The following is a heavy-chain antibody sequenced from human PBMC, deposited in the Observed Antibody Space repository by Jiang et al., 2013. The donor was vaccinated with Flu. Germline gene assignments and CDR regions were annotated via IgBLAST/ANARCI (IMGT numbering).Heavy chain of an antibody. D-gene: IGHD1-26*01. Sequence: GPGLVKPSETLSLTCTVSGGSISSSSYYWGWIRQPPGKGLEWIGSIYYSGSTYYNPSLKSRVTISVDTSKNQFSLKLSSVTAADTAVYYCARHSGSYHLDYWGQGTLVTVSS. CDR1: GGSISSSSYY. V-gene: IGHV4-39*01. J-gene: IGHJ4*02. CDR2: IYYSGST. CDR3: ARHSGSYHLDY.